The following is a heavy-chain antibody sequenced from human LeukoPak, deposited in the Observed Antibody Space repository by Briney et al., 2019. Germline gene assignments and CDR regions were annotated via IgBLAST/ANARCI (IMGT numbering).Heavy chain of an antibody. CDR1: GFTFSSYA. J-gene: IGHJ4*02. Sequence: GGSLRLSCAASGFTFSSYAMSWVRQAPGKGLEWVSAISGSGGSTYYADSVKGRFTISRDNSKNTPYLQMNSLRAEDTAVYYCATLLGYCGGDCYPDYWGQGTLVTVSS. D-gene: IGHD2-21*02. CDR3: ATLLGYCGGDCYPDY. V-gene: IGHV3-23*01. CDR2: ISGSGGST.